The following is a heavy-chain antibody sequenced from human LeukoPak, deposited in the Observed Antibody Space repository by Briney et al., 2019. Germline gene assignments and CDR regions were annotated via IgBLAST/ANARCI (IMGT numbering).Heavy chain of an antibody. CDR3: AKGAAGYYYYYMDV. J-gene: IGHJ6*03. Sequence: GSLILSCAASGFTFISYAMSWVRQAPGKGLEWVSAISGSGGSTYYADSVKGRFTISRDNAKNSLYLQMNSLRAEDMALYYCAKGAAGYYYYYMDVWGKGTTVTVSS. CDR1: GFTFISYA. V-gene: IGHV3-23*01. CDR2: ISGSGGST. D-gene: IGHD6-13*01.